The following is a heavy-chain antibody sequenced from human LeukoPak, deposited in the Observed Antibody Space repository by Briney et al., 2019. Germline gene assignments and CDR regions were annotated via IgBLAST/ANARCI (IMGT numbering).Heavy chain of an antibody. CDR1: GFTFSSYG. J-gene: IGHJ4*02. D-gene: IGHD3-22*01. CDR3: AKDSRGQYYYDSSGYYYFDY. CDR2: IRYDGSNK. V-gene: IGHV3-30*02. Sequence: GSLRLSCAASGFTFSSYGMQWIRQAPGKGLEWVAFIRYDGSNKYYADSVKGRFTISRDNSKNTLYLQMNSLRAEDTAVYYCAKDSRGQYYYDSSGYYYFDYWGQGTLVTVSS.